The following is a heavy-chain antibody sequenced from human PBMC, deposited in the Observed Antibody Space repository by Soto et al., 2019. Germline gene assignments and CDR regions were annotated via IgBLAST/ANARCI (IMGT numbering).Heavy chain of an antibody. D-gene: IGHD2-15*01. J-gene: IGHJ4*02. CDR2: ISGSGGST. Sequence: GESLKISCAASGFTFSSYAMSWVRQAPGKGLEWVSAISGSGGSTYYADSVKGRFTISRDNSKNTLYLQMNSLRAEDTAVYYCAKEVVGYCSGGSCHNDYWGQGTLVTVSS. V-gene: IGHV3-23*01. CDR3: AKEVVGYCSGGSCHNDY. CDR1: GFTFSSYA.